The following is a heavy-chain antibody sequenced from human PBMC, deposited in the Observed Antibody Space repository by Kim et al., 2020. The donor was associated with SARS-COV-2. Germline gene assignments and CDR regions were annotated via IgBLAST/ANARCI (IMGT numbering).Heavy chain of an antibody. D-gene: IGHD2-2*01. J-gene: IGHJ4*02. CDR1: GGTFSSYA. Sequence: SVKVSCKASGGTFSSYAISWVRQAPGQGLEWMGGIIPIFDTANYAQKFQGRVTITADESTSTAYMELSSLRSEDMAVYYCHIVVVPAATYYFDYWGQGTLVTVSS. CDR2: IIPIFDTA. CDR3: HIVVVPAATYYFDY. V-gene: IGHV1-69*13.